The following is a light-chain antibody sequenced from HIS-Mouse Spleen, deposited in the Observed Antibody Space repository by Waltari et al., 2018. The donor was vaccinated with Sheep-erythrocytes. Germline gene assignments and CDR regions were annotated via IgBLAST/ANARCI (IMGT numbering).Light chain of an antibody. J-gene: IGLJ2*01. CDR3: SSYTSSSTLEV. V-gene: IGLV2-14*03. CDR1: SSDVGGYNY. Sequence: QSALTQPASVSGSPGQSITLPCTGTSSDVGGYNYVSWYQQHPGKAPKLMIYDVSNRPSGVSNRFSGSKSGNTASLTISGLQAEDEADYYCSSYTSSSTLEVFGGGTKLTVL. CDR2: DVS.